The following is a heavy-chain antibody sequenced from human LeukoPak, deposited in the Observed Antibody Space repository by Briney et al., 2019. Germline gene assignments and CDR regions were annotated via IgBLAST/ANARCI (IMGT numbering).Heavy chain of an antibody. CDR2: ISENGAGT. J-gene: IGHJ4*02. CDR3: ASQGTGYHSV. Sequence: PGGSLRLSCAASGFTFSTNPMSWARQAPGKGLEWVSSISENGAGTYYADSAKGRFTISRDNSRNTMYLQMHSLRVGDTAVYYCASQGTGYHSVWGQGTLVTVSS. V-gene: IGHV3-23*01. CDR1: GFTFSTNP. D-gene: IGHD3/OR15-3a*01.